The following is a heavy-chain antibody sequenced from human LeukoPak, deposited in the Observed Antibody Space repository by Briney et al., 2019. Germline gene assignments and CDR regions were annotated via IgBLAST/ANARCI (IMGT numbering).Heavy chain of an antibody. CDR3: ARATQEWELTTPY. V-gene: IGHV3-21*01. CDR2: ISSSGTYM. J-gene: IGHJ4*02. CDR1: GFTFSPYK. Sequence: GGSLRLSCAASGFTFSPYKMNWVRQAPGKGLEWVSSISSSGTYMYYADSVKGRFTISRDNAKNSLYLQMNSLRAEDTAVYYCARATQEWELTTPYWGQGTLVTVSS. D-gene: IGHD1-26*01.